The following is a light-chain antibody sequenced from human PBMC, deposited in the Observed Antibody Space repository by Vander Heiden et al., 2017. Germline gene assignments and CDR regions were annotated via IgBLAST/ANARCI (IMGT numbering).Light chain of an antibody. J-gene: IGKJ5*01. CDR3: QQYNSYPIT. V-gene: IGKV1-5*03. Sequence: IQFPQSPSTLSASVGDRVTITCRASQSISTWLAWYQQKPGKAPKLLIYKASSLESGVPSRFSGSGSGTEFTLTISSLQPDDFATYYCQQYNSYPITFGQGTRLEIK. CDR2: KAS. CDR1: QSISTW.